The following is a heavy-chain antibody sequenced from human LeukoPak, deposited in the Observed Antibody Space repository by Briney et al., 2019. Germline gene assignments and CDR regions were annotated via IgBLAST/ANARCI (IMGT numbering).Heavy chain of an antibody. V-gene: IGHV4-39*01. Sequence: SSETLALTCNVSGGPINSNIYYWAWVRQPPGKGLEWIGSIYYSGSTYSNPSLKSRITITVDTFRSQVSLKMSSVTAADTAVYYCARVLLWFGDFSVKAFDIWGQGTMVTVSS. CDR3: ARVLLWFGDFSVKAFDI. J-gene: IGHJ3*02. CDR2: IYYSGST. CDR1: GGPINSNIYY. D-gene: IGHD3-10*01.